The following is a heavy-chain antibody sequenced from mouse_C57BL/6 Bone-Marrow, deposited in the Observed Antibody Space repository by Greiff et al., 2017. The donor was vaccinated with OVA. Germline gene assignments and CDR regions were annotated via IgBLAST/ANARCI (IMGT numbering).Heavy chain of an antibody. D-gene: IGHD1-1*01. Sequence: VQLVESGAELVKPGASVKLSCKASGYTFTEYTIHWVKQRSGQGLEWIGWFYPGSGSIKYNEKFKDKATLTADKPSSTVYMELSRLTSEDSAVYFCARHEEGGSPYWYFDVWGTGTTVTVSS. CDR2: FYPGSGSI. CDR1: GYTFTEYT. CDR3: ARHEEGGSPYWYFDV. J-gene: IGHJ1*03. V-gene: IGHV1-62-2*01.